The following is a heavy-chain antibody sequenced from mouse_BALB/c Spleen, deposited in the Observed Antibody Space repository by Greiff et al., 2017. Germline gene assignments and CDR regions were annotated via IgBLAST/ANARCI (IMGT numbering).Heavy chain of an antibody. J-gene: IGHJ3*01. CDR3: TRNYYGNYAWFAY. V-gene: IGHV6-6*02. CDR1: GFTFSNYW. D-gene: IGHD2-1*01. Sequence: EVKVVESGGGLVQPGGSMKLSCVASGFTFSNYWMNWVRQSPEKGLEWVAEIRLKSNNYATHYAESVKGRFTISRDDSKSSVYLQMNNLRAEDTGIYYCTRNYYGNYAWFAYWGQGTLDTVSA. CDR2: IRLKSNNYAT.